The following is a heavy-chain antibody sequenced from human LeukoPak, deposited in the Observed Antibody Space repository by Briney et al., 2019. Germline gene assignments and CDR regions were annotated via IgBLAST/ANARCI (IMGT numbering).Heavy chain of an antibody. CDR3: ARDSTYDSSGYYWFDP. D-gene: IGHD3-22*01. CDR2: IYTSGST. CDR1: GGSLSSYY. J-gene: IGHJ5*02. V-gene: IGHV4-4*07. Sequence: SETLSLTCTVSGGSLSSYYWSWIRQPAGKGLEWIGRIYTSGSTNYNPSLKSRVTMSVDTSKNQFSLKLSSVTAADTAVYYCARDSTYDSSGYYWFDPWGQGTLVTVSS.